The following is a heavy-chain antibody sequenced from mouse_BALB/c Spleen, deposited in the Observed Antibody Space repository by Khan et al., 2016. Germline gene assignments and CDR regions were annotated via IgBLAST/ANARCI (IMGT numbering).Heavy chain of an antibody. J-gene: IGHJ4*01. D-gene: IGHD6-1*01. CDR3: SRRRLHDLYDAVDY. CDR2: IKTYSGEA. Sequence: QIQLVQSGPEVKKPGETVKISCKTSGYAFTNYGMNWLKQAPGKGLKWMGWIKTYSGEATYAADFKGRFAFSLETSASTAYLQINSLKNEDTATYFCSRRRLHDLYDAVDYWGQGTSVAVAS. CDR1: GYAFTNYG. V-gene: IGHV9-3-1*01.